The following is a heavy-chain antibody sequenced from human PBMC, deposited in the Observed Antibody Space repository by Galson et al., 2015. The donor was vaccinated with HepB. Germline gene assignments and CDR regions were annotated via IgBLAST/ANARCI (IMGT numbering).Heavy chain of an antibody. J-gene: IGHJ6*02. V-gene: IGHV3-23*01. CDR1: KFSFSDYA. Sequence: SLRLSCAASKFSFSDYAMSWVRQAPGKGLEWLSFISGSGISTYYANSVKGRFTISRDNSNNMLYLQMNSLRAEGTAVYYCAKDQNCTKSVCYTYFNNGMDVWGQGTTVTVSS. CDR2: ISGSGIST. CDR3: AKDQNCTKSVCYTYFNNGMDV. D-gene: IGHD2-8*01.